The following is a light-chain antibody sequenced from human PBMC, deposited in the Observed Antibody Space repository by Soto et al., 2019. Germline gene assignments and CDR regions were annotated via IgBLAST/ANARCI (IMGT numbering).Light chain of an antibody. CDR3: QSYDISPRNYV. J-gene: IGLJ1*01. V-gene: IGLV1-40*01. Sequence: QSVLTQPPSVSGAPGQRVSISCTGSTSNIGAPYDVHWYQHLPGTAPKLLIYGDNNRPSGVPDRFSGSKSGTSASLAIIRLQAEAAGDYHCQSYDISPRNYVFGRGTKAPS. CDR2: GDN. CDR1: TSNIGAPYD.